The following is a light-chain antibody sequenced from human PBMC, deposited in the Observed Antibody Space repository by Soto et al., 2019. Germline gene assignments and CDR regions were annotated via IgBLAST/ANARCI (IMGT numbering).Light chain of an antibody. CDR3: QQYYSTPQT. Sequence: DIVMTQSPESLAVSLGERATLNCKSSQSVLSSSNNKNYLAWYQQKPGQPPKLLIYWASTRELGVPDRFSGSGSGTDFTLTISSLQAEDVALYYCQQYYSTPQTFGQGTKLEIK. V-gene: IGKV4-1*01. CDR1: QSVLSSSNNKNY. J-gene: IGKJ2*01. CDR2: WAS.